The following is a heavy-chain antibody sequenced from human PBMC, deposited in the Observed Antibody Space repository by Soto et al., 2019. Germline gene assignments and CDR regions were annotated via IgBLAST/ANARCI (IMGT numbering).Heavy chain of an antibody. CDR3: AKRHYYGSGSFALAT. D-gene: IGHD3-10*01. J-gene: IGHJ4*03. CDR2: VSGDGYAS. Sequence: PGGSLRLSCAGSGFTFSSNAMSWVRQAPGKGLEWVSSVSGDGYASDYADSVEGRFTVSRHNSKNTLYLQMNSLRAEDTAVYYCAKRHYYGSGSFALATWGQGTLVTVSS. CDR1: GFTFSSNA. V-gene: IGHV3-23*01.